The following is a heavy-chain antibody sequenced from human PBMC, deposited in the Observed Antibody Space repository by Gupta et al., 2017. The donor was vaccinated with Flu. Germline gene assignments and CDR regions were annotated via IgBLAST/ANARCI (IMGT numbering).Heavy chain of an antibody. Sequence: MNWVRQAPGKGLEWVSYISSSGSTIYYADSVKGRFTISRDNAKNSLYLQMNSLRAEDTAVYYCARAEKLLDYYYYYYYMDVWGKGTTVTVSS. CDR3: ARAEKLLDYYYYYYYMDV. V-gene: IGHV3-48*03. D-gene: IGHD2-15*01. J-gene: IGHJ6*03. CDR2: ISSSGSTI.